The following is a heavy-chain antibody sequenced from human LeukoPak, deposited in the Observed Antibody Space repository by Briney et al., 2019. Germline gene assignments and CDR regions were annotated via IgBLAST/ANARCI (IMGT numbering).Heavy chain of an antibody. CDR2: IIPIFGTA. CDR1: GGTFSSYA. Sequence: GSSVKVPCKASGGTFSSYAISWVRQAPGQGLEWMGGIIPIFGTANYAQKFQGRVTITTDESTSTAYMELSSLRSEVTAVYYCIRCIAVAGNFGYWGQGTLVTVSS. J-gene: IGHJ4*02. D-gene: IGHD6-19*01. V-gene: IGHV1-69*05. CDR3: IRCIAVAGNFGY.